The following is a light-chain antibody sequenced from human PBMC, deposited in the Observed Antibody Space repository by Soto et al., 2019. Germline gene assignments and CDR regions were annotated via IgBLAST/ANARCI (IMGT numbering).Light chain of an antibody. CDR1: QSISTN. CDR2: KAS. V-gene: IGKV1-5*03. CDR3: QHYNEYPLT. J-gene: IGKJ4*01. Sequence: DIEMTQSPFTLSASVGDRVTITCRASQSISTNLAWYQQKPGKTPNLLIYKASTLQSGVPSRFSGSGFGTEFTLTVNSLQPDDFATYSCQHYNEYPLTFGGGTKVEIK.